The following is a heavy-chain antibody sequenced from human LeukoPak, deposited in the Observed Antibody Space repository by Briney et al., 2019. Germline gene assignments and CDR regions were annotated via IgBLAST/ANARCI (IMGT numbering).Heavy chain of an antibody. CDR3: TTDIRRSYYYYYMDV. J-gene: IGHJ6*03. D-gene: IGHD1-14*01. Sequence: PGGSLRLSCAASGFTFSNAWMSWVRQAPGKGLEWVGRIKSKTDGGTTDYAAPVKGRFTISRDDSKNTLYLQMNSLKTEDTAVYYCTTDIRRSYYYYYMDVWGKGTTVTVSS. CDR1: GFTFSNAW. CDR2: IKSKTDGGTT. V-gene: IGHV3-15*01.